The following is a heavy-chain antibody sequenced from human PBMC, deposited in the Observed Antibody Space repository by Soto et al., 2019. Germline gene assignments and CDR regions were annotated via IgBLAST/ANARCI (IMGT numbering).Heavy chain of an antibody. D-gene: IGHD3-16*01. CDR1: GYTFTSYY. J-gene: IGHJ6*02. V-gene: IGHV1-46*01. CDR2: INPSGGST. Sequence: QVQLVQSGAEVTKPGASVKVSCTASGYTFTSYYMHCVRQPPGQGLEWMGLINPSGGSTSYAQKIQRRVTMNRDTSPSTVYMELSSLKSEDTAVYYCAGEEGGGGDDAYGMDLWGQGTTVTVSS. CDR3: AGEEGGGGDDAYGMDL.